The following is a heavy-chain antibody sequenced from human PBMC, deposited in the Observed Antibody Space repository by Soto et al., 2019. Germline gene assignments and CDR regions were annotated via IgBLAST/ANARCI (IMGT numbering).Heavy chain of an antibody. Sequence: SETLSLTCAVSGVSISSGNWWTWVRQTPQRGLEYIGEIFHDGTANYYPSFEGRVAISVDTSKNQFSLKLTSVTAADTAIYFCARLVYDTRLNYMYFDFWGQGALVTVS. CDR2: IFHDGTA. CDR1: GVSISSGNW. J-gene: IGHJ4*02. D-gene: IGHD2-8*01. CDR3: ARLVYDTRLNYMYFDF. V-gene: IGHV4-4*02.